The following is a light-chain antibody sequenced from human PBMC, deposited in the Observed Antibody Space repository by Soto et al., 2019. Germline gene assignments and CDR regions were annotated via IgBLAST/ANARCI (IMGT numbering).Light chain of an antibody. CDR2: AAS. CDR3: LQQFHCPRR. Sequence: AIQMTQSPSSLSASVGDRVTITCRASQGIGNDLAWYQQKPGKAPKLLIYAASTLQSGAPSRFSGNGSGPDFTLTISSLQPGDLASYYCLQQFHCPRRFGGGTQVAIK. V-gene: IGKV1-6*02. J-gene: IGKJ4*01. CDR1: QGIGND.